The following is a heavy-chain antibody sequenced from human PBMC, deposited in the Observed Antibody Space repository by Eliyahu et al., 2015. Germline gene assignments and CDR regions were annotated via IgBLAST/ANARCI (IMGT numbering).Heavy chain of an antibody. CDR1: GFTFSXYW. CDR2: IKQDGSEK. Sequence: EVQLVESGGGLVQYGGSLRLSXAASGFTFSXYWMSWVRQAPGEGLQWVGNIKQDGSEKYYVDSVKGRFTISRDNAKNSLYLQMDSLRVEDTAVYYCVRDRDISDSRSWYFPFDIWGQGTMVTVSS. J-gene: IGHJ3*02. V-gene: IGHV3-7*01. CDR3: VRDRDISDSRSWYFPFDI. D-gene: IGHD6-13*01.